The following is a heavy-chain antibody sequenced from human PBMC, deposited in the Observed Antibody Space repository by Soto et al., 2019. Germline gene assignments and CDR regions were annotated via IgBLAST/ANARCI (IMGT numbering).Heavy chain of an antibody. V-gene: IGHV4-39*01. J-gene: IGHJ6*01. CDR2: IYYSGST. CDR1: GGSISSSSYY. CDR3: ARLEEGPFWTPLVPYYYYGMEV. D-gene: IGHD6-6*01. Sequence: PSETLSLTCTVSGGSISSSSYYWGWIRQPPGKGLEWIGSIYYSGSTYYNPSLKSRVTISVDTSKNQFSLKLSSVTAADTAVYYCARLEEGPFWTPLVPYYYYGMEVWGQGTKVIVSS.